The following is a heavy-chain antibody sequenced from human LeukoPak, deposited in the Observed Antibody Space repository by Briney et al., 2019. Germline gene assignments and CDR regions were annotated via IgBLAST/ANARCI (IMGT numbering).Heavy chain of an antibody. CDR3: ARHPYDFRSGPVPDDY. J-gene: IGHJ4*02. V-gene: IGHV4-39*07. CDR2: IYYSGST. D-gene: IGHD3-3*01. Sequence: SETLSLTCTVSGGSISSSSYYWGWIRQPPGKGLEWIGSIYYSGSTNYNPSLKSRVTISIDTSKIQFSLKLRSVTAADTAVYYCARHPYDFRSGPVPDDYWGQGTLVTVSS. CDR1: GGSISSSSYY.